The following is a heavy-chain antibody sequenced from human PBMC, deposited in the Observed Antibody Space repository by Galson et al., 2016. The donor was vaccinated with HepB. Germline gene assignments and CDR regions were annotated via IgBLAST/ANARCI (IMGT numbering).Heavy chain of an antibody. Sequence: SETLSLTCRVSGDSIGSSSYHWAWIRQPPGKGLEWIGSIYYVGRAYYRSSLKSRLTISLDPAKNHISLNLTSVTAADTAVYYCATVPGWESGTYDHWGQGTLVSVSS. J-gene: IGHJ4*02. CDR1: GDSIGSSSYH. CDR2: IYYVGRA. D-gene: IGHD1-26*01. CDR3: ATVPGWESGTYDH. V-gene: IGHV4-39*02.